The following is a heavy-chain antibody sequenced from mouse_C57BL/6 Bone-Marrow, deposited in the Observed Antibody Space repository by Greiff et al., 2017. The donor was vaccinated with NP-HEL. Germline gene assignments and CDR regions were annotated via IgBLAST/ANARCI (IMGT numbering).Heavy chain of an antibody. D-gene: IGHD2-3*01. CDR3: ARDRNDDIYWYSDV. J-gene: IGHJ1*01. CDR2: IRNKGNGYTA. Sequence: EVKLMESGGGLVQPGGSLRLSCATSGFTFTDYYMSWVRQPPGKALEWFGFIRNKGNGYTANYSASVKGRLTISRANSQNMFYLKMNTLRDEESATYYCARDRNDDIYWYSDVGGAGTAITVSS. V-gene: IGHV7-3*02. CDR1: GFTFTDYY.